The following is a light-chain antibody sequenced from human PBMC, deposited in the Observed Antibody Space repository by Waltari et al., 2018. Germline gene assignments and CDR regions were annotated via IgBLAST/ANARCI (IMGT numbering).Light chain of an antibody. J-gene: IGKJ2*03. Sequence: DILMTQTPLSLPVTPGEPASISCRSSESLLYRNGNTYLHWFLQKPGQSPRLLIYKVTNRESGVPDRFSGSGSGTDFTLKINRVEPEDVGVYYCLQSTKEPYSFGQGTKVEIK. CDR2: KVT. CDR1: ESLLYRNGNTY. V-gene: IGKV2D-29*02. CDR3: LQSTKEPYS.